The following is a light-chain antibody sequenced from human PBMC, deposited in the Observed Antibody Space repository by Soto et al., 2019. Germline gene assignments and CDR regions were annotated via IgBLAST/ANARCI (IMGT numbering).Light chain of an antibody. CDR3: QQYSKWPLT. CDR1: QSVTTN. J-gene: IGKJ4*01. V-gene: IGKV3-15*01. CDR2: GAS. Sequence: EVVMTQSPATLSVSPGERATLSCRASQSVTTNLAWYQEKPGRAPRLLIYGASTRATGIPATFSGSGSGTEFTLTISSLQSEDFAVYYCQQYSKWPLTFGGGTKVEIK.